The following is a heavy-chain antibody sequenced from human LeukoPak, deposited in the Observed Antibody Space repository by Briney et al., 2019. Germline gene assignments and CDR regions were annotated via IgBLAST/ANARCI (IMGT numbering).Heavy chain of an antibody. Sequence: PGGSLRLSCAASGFSFSIYGMNWVRQAPGKGLEWVSGITGSGGTTYYADSVKGRFTISRDNAKNSLYLQMNSLRAEDTAVYYCARDYYDSSGYYVWGQGTLVTVSS. J-gene: IGHJ4*02. CDR2: ITGSGGTT. CDR3: ARDYYDSSGYYV. D-gene: IGHD3-22*01. CDR1: GFSFSIYG. V-gene: IGHV3-21*01.